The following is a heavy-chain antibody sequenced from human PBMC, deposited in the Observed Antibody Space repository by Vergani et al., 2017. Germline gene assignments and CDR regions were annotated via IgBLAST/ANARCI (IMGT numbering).Heavy chain of an antibody. Sequence: QVQLVQSGAEVKKPGASVKVSCKASGYTFTSYYMNWVRQAPGQGLEWMGIINPSGGSTSYAQKFKGRVTMTRDMSTSTVYMELSSLRSEDTAVYYCAREIVGAALDFDYWGQGTLVTVSS. CDR2: INPSGGST. V-gene: IGHV1-46*03. J-gene: IGHJ4*02. CDR3: AREIVGAALDFDY. CDR1: GYTFTSYY. D-gene: IGHD1-26*01.